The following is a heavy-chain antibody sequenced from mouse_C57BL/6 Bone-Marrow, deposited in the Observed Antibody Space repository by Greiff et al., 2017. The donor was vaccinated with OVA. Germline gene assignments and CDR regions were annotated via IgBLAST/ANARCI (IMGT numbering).Heavy chain of an antibody. D-gene: IGHD4-1*01. CDR2: IYPRSGNT. CDR3: ARELTVTSYYFDY. V-gene: IGHV1-81*01. CDR1: GYTFTSYG. J-gene: IGHJ2*01. Sequence: QVQLKESGAELARPGASVKLSCKASGYTFTSYGISWVKQRTGQGLEWIGEIYPRSGNTYYNEKFKGKATLTADKSSSTAYMELRSLTSEDSAVYFCARELTVTSYYFDYWGQGTTLTVSS.